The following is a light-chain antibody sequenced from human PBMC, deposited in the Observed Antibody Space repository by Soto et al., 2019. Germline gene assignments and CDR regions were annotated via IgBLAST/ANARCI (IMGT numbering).Light chain of an antibody. CDR1: QAISNS. CDR3: QQYGSSPPSWT. V-gene: IGKV3-20*01. Sequence: RVMTQSPVTLSVSPGERVTLSCRASQAISNSLAWYQQKPGQAPRLLIYGASSRATGIPDRFSGSGSGTDFTLTISRLEPEDFAVYYCQQYGSSPPSWTFGQGTKVEIK. CDR2: GAS. J-gene: IGKJ1*01.